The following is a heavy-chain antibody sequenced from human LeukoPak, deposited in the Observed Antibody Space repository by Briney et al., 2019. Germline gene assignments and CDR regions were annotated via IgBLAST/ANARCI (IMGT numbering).Heavy chain of an antibody. CDR3: ARSGSGWFDY. CDR2: IYAGGDT. D-gene: IGHD6-19*01. J-gene: IGHJ4*02. Sequence: GGSLRLSCAASGFTVSSNFMSWVRQAPGNGLEWVSVIYAGGDTYYADSVKGRFTISRDNFKNTVYLQMNSLRAEDPGMYYCARSGSGWFDYGGQGTLVTVS. V-gene: IGHV3-53*01. CDR1: GFTVSSNF.